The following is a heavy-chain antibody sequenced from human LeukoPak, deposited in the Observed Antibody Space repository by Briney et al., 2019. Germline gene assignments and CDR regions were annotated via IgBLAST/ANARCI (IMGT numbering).Heavy chain of an antibody. V-gene: IGHV4-34*01. CDR2: INHSGST. CDR3: ARGRYYDFWSGYRY. J-gene: IGHJ4*02. CDR1: GGSFSGYY. D-gene: IGHD3-3*01. Sequence: PSETLSLTCAVYGGSFSGYYWSWIRQPPGKGLEWIGEINHSGSTSYNPSLKSRVTISVDTSKNQFSLKLSSVTAADTAVYYCARGRYYDFWSGYRYWGQGTLVTVSS.